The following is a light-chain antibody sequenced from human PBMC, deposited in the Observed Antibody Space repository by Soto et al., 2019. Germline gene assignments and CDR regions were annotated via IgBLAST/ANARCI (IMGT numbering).Light chain of an antibody. J-gene: IGLJ2*01. V-gene: IGLV2-14*01. CDR1: SGDVGAYNY. Sequence: QSVLTQPASVSGSPGQSITISCTGTSGDVGAYNYVSWYQHHPGKAPKLIISEVSNRPSGVSNRFSGSKSGNTASLTISGLQAEDEADYYCSSYTSSSTLVALGGGTKVTVL. CDR3: SSYTSSSTLVA. CDR2: EVS.